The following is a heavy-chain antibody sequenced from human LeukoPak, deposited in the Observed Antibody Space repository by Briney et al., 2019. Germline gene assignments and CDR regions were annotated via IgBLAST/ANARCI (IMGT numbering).Heavy chain of an antibody. CDR3: ARGRWLRHWFDP. CDR1: GYTFTSYD. J-gene: IGHJ5*02. Sequence: ASVKVSCKASGYTFTSYDINWVRQATGQGLEWMGWMNPNSGNTGYAQKFQGRVTMTRNTSISTAYMELSGLRSEDTAVYYCARGRWLRHWFDPWGQGTLVTVSS. D-gene: IGHD5-12*01. CDR2: MNPNSGNT. V-gene: IGHV1-8*01.